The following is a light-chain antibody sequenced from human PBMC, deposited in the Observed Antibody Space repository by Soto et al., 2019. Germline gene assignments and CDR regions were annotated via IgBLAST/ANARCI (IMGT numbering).Light chain of an antibody. CDR2: EAS. Sequence: EIVLTQSPGTLSLSPGERATLSCRASQSVSSSYLAWYQQKPGQAPRLLIYEASSRATGIPDRFSGSGSGTDFTLTISTVEPEDFAVYYCQQYGPSPPITFGQGTRLEIK. V-gene: IGKV3-20*01. J-gene: IGKJ5*01. CDR3: QQYGPSPPIT. CDR1: QSVSSSY.